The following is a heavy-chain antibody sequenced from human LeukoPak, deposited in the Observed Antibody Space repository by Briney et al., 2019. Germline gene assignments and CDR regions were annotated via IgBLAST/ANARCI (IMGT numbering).Heavy chain of an antibody. V-gene: IGHV3-64*01. Sequence: PGGSLRLSCAASGFTFSSYAMHWVRQAPGKGLEYVSAISSNGGSTYYANSVKGRFTISRDNSKNTLYLQMGSLRAEDMAAYYCARDGYCSGGSCYPFARYYYYGMDVWGQGTTVTVSS. CDR2: ISSNGGST. J-gene: IGHJ6*02. CDR1: GFTFSSYA. D-gene: IGHD2-15*01. CDR3: ARDGYCSGGSCYPFARYYYYGMDV.